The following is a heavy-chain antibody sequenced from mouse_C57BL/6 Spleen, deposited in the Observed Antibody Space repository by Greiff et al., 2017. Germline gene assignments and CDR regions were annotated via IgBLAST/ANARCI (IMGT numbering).Heavy chain of an antibody. D-gene: IGHD1-1*01. Sequence: QVQLQQPGAELVKPGASVKMSCKASGYTFTSYRITWVKQRPGQGLEWIGDIYPGSGSTNYNEKFKSKATLTVDTSSSTAYMQLSSLTSEDSAVYYCAKTWLDYYGRGFAYWGQGTLVTVSA. CDR1: GYTFTSYR. J-gene: IGHJ3*01. CDR2: IYPGSGST. V-gene: IGHV1-55*01. CDR3: AKTWLDYYGRGFAY.